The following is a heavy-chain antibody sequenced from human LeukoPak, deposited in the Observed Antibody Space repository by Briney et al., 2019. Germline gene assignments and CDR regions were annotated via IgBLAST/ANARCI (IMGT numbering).Heavy chain of an antibody. Sequence: GTSVKISCKASGYTFTTYYIHWVRQAPGQGLEWMGIIDPSGERASYARKFRGRVTMTWDAFTSTVYVELNSLRSEDTAMYYCTRSSSVTMVRDADKFDIWGQGTTVTVSS. CDR3: TRSSSVTMVRDADKFDI. CDR2: IDPSGERA. D-gene: IGHD3-10*01. J-gene: IGHJ3*02. CDR1: GYTFTTYY. V-gene: IGHV1-46*01.